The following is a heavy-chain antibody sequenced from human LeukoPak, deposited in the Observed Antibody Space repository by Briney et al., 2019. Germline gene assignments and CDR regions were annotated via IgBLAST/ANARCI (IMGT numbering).Heavy chain of an antibody. D-gene: IGHD1-26*01. Sequence: SGTLSLTCAVSGASISTTKWWSWVRQPPGKGLEWIGEIYHSGSTYYNPSLKSRVTISVDKSKNQFSLKLSSVTAADTAVYYCAIKQWDPRAFDIWGQGTMVTVSS. CDR1: GASISTTKW. CDR2: IYHSGST. V-gene: IGHV4-4*02. J-gene: IGHJ3*02. CDR3: AIKQWDPRAFDI.